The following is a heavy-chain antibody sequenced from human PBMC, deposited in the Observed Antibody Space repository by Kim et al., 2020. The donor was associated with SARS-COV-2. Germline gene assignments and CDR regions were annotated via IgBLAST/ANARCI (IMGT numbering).Heavy chain of an antibody. CDR2: IDPSDSYT. J-gene: IGHJ4*02. V-gene: IGHV5-10-1*01. CDR3: ARHEGDLLRYFDWLSRENGGNFDY. CDR1: GYSFTSYW. D-gene: IGHD3-9*01. Sequence: VESLRISCKGSGYSFTSYWISWVRQMPGKGLEWMGRIDPSDSYTNYSPSFQGHVTISADKSISTAYLQWSSLKASDTAMYYCARHEGDLLRYFDWLSRENGGNFDYWGQGTLVTVSS.